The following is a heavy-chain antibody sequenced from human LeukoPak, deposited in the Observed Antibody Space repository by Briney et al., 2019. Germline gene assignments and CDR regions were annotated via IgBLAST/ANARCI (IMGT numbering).Heavy chain of an antibody. CDR2: INQEGSDK. D-gene: IGHD3-22*01. CDR1: GFTFSSYL. Sequence: GGSLRLSCAASGFTFSSYLMSWVRQAPGKGLGWGANINQEGSDKYYVDSGKGPLNISRDNAKNSLYLQLSSQRAENTAVYYCARGHSMIVVGLESYFDYWGEGTLVTVSS. V-gene: IGHV3-7*01. CDR3: ARGHSMIVVGLESYFDY. J-gene: IGHJ4*02.